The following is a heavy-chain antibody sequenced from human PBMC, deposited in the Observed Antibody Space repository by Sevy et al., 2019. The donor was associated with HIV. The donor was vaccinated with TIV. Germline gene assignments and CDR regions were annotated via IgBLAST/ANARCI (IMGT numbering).Heavy chain of an antibody. V-gene: IGHV3-30*18. CDR3: AKGDGYSYGPGGY. Sequence: GGSLRLSCAASGFTFSSYGMHWVRQAPGKGLEWVAVISYDGSNKYYADSVKGRFTISRDNSKNTLYLQMNSLRAEDTAVCYCAKGDGYSYGPGGYWGQGTLVTVSS. J-gene: IGHJ4*02. CDR2: ISYDGSNK. CDR1: GFTFSSYG. D-gene: IGHD5-18*01.